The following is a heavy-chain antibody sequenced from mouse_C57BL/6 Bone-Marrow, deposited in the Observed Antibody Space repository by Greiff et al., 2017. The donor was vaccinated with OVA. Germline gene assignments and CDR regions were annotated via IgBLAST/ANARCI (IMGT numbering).Heavy chain of an antibody. CDR3: TREVYYYGSSWYYFDY. Sequence: DVKLQESGTVLARPGASVKMSCKTSGYTFTSYWMHWVKQRPGQGLEWIGAIYPGNSDTSYNQKFKGKAKLTAVTSASTAYMELSSLTNEDSAVYYCTREVYYYGSSWYYFDYWGQGTTLTVSS. J-gene: IGHJ2*01. CDR2: IYPGNSDT. D-gene: IGHD1-1*01. V-gene: IGHV1-5*01. CDR1: GYTFTSYW.